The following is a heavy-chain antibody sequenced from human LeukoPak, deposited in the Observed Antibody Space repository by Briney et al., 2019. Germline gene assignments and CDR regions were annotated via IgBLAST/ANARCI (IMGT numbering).Heavy chain of an antibody. CDR3: AKGRAGYYTGWYFDY. J-gene: IGHJ4*02. CDR1: GFTFDDYA. CDR2: ISWNSGSI. Sequence: GRSLRLSCAASGFTFDDYAMHWVRQAPGKGLEWVSGISWNSGSIGYADSVKGRFTISRDNAKNSLYLQMNSLRAEDTALYCCAKGRAGYYTGWYFDYWGQGTLVTVSS. D-gene: IGHD3/OR15-3a*01. V-gene: IGHV3-9*01.